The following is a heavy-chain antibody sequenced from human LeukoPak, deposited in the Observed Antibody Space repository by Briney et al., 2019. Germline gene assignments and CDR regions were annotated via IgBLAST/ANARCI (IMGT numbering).Heavy chain of an antibody. D-gene: IGHD2-2*01. Sequence: SETLSLTCSVSGGSISSYYWNWIRKPAGKGLEWTGRIYTSGSTNYNPSLKSRVTMSVDTSKNQFSLKLSSVTAADTAVYYCARSPRTSNHFDYWGQGTLVTVSS. V-gene: IGHV4-4*07. CDR3: ARSPRTSNHFDY. CDR2: IYTSGST. J-gene: IGHJ4*02. CDR1: GGSISSYY.